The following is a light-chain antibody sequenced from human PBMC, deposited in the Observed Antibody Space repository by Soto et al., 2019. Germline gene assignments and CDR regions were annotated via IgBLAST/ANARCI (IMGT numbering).Light chain of an antibody. Sequence: QSVLTQPPSASGSPGQSVTISCTGTSSDVGAYDYVSWYRQHPGKAPKLMIYKINKRPSGVPDRFSGSKSGNTASLTVSGLQAEDEADYYCSSFAGSNNFPDVFGTGTKVTVL. CDR3: SSFAGSNNFPDV. CDR2: KIN. V-gene: IGLV2-8*01. CDR1: SSDVGAYDY. J-gene: IGLJ1*01.